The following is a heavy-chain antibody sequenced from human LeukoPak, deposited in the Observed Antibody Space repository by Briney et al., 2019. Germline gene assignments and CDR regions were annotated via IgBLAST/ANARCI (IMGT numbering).Heavy chain of an antibody. CDR3: ARGDFGDYFLDY. V-gene: IGHV1-8*01. J-gene: IGHJ4*02. D-gene: IGHD4-17*01. Sequence: ASVKVSCKASGYTFSSYDINWVRQATGQGLEWMGWMNPNSGNTDYAQRFQGRVTMTRNTSVSTAYMELSSLRSEDTAVYYCARGDFGDYFLDYWGQGTLVTVSS. CDR1: GYTFSSYD. CDR2: MNPNSGNT.